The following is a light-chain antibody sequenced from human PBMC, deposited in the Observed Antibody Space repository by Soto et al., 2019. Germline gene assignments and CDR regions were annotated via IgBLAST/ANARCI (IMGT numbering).Light chain of an antibody. CDR1: SSDVGGYNY. CDR3: SSYTSSSYVV. J-gene: IGLJ2*01. CDR2: EVT. Sequence: QSVLTQPASVSGSPGQSITISCTGTSSDVGGYNYVSWYQQHPGKAPKLMIYEVTTRPSGVPNRFSGSKSGNTASLTISGLQAEDEADYYCSSYTSSSYVVFGGGTQLTVL. V-gene: IGLV2-14*01.